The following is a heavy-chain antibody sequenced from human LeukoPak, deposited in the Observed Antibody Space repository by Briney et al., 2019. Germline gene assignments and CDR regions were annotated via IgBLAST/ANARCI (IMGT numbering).Heavy chain of an antibody. D-gene: IGHD3-10*01. CDR1: GGSISSYY. Sequence: PSETLSLTCTVSGGSISSYYWSWIRQPPGKGLEWIGYIYYSGSTNYNPSRKSRVTISVDTSKNQFSLKLSSVTAADTAVYYCASTTTYYYGSGSQYYFDYWGQGTLVTVSS. CDR2: IYYSGST. J-gene: IGHJ4*02. CDR3: ASTTTYYYGSGSQYYFDY. V-gene: IGHV4-59*01.